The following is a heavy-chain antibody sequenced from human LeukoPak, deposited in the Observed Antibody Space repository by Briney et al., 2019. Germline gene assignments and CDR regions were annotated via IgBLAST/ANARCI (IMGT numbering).Heavy chain of an antibody. D-gene: IGHD6-19*01. J-gene: IGHJ4*02. CDR2: IIPIFGTA. V-gene: IGHV1-69*06. CDR3: ARVQWLVHYFDY. CDR1: GGTFSSYA. Sequence: GASVKVSCKASGGTFSSYAISWVRQAPGQGLEWMGGIIPIFGTANYAQKFQGRVTITADKSTSTAYMELSSLRSEDTAVYYCARVQWLVHYFDYWGQGTLVTVPS.